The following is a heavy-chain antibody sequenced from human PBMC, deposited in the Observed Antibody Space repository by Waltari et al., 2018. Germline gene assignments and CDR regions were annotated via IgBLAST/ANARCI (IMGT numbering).Heavy chain of an antibody. D-gene: IGHD3-16*02. J-gene: IGHJ3*02. Sequence: QVQLQQWGAGLLKPSETLSLTCAVYGGYFSGYYWSWIRQPPGKGLEWIGESNHSGSTNYNPSLKSRVTISVDTSKNQFSLKLSSVTAADTAVYYCARSRHLMITFGGVIADAFDIWGQGTMVTVSS. V-gene: IGHV4-34*01. CDR2: SNHSGST. CDR3: ARSRHLMITFGGVIADAFDI. CDR1: GGYFSGYY.